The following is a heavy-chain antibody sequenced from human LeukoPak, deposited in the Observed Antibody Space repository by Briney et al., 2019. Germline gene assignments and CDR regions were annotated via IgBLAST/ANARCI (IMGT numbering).Heavy chain of an antibody. V-gene: IGHV4-34*01. CDR2: INHSGST. J-gene: IGHJ4*02. CDR3: ARGPAGYYDY. CDR1: GGSFSGYH. Sequence: SETLSLTCAVSGGSFSGYHWSWIRQPPGKGLEWIGEINHSGSTNYNPSLKSRVTISVDTSKNQCALKLSAVTAADTAVYYCARGPAGYYDYWGQGTLVTVSS.